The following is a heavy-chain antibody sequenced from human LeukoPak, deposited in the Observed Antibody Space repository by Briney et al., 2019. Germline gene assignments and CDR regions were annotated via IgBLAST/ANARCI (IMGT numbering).Heavy chain of an antibody. CDR2: IIPIFGTA. CDR3: ATLLGYCSSTSCPRGAFDI. Sequence: GASVKVSCKASGGTFSSYAISWVRQAPGQGLEWMGGIIPIFGTANYAQKFQGRVTITADESTSTAYMELSSLRSEDTAVYYCATLLGYCSSTSCPRGAFDIWGQGTMVTVSS. V-gene: IGHV1-69*13. D-gene: IGHD2-2*01. CDR1: GGTFSSYA. J-gene: IGHJ3*02.